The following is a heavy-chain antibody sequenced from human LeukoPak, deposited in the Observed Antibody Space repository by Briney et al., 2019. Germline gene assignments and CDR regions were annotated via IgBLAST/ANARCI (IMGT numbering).Heavy chain of an antibody. V-gene: IGHV3-33*01. CDR1: GFTFSNYG. J-gene: IGHJ6*04. CDR3: ARDRYFDSPYGMDV. Sequence: PGRSLRLSCAASGFTFSNYGMHWVRQAPGKGLEWVALIGYDGSNKYYPDSLKGRFTISRDNSKNTLYLQMNSLRAEDTAVYYCARDRYFDSPYGMDVWGKGTTVTVSS. CDR2: IGYDGSNK. D-gene: IGHD3-9*01.